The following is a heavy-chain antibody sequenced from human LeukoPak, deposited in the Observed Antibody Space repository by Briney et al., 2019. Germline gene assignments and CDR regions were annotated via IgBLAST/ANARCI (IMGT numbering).Heavy chain of an antibody. D-gene: IGHD1-26*01. V-gene: IGHV4-39*01. Sequence: PGGSLRLSCAASGFIFSSCSMNWVRQPPGKGLEWIGSIFYSGNTYYNPSLKSRVTISVDTSKNQFSLKLSSVTAADTSVYYCASYRYSGSYFFDYWGQGILVTVSS. CDR1: GFIFSSCSMN. J-gene: IGHJ4*02. CDR2: IFYSGNT. CDR3: ASYRYSGSYFFDY.